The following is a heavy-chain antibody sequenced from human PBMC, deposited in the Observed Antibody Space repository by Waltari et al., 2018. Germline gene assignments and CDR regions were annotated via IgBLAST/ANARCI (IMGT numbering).Heavy chain of an antibody. V-gene: IGHV4-39*07. CDR3: ARDVRNDSGGY. J-gene: IGHJ4*02. Sequence: QLQLQESGPGLVKPSETLSLTCTVSGGSISSSSYYWGWIRQPPGKGLEWIGSIYYSWSTYYNPSLKRRVTISVDTSKNQFSLKLSFVTAADTAVYYCARDVRNDSGGYWGQGTLVTVSS. CDR1: GGSISSSSYY. CDR2: IYYSWST. D-gene: IGHD1-1*01.